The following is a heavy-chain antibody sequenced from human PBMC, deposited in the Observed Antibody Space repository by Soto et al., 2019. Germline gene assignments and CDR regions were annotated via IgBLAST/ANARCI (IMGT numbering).Heavy chain of an antibody. CDR2: INAGNGNT. J-gene: IGHJ4*02. Sequence: ASVKVSCKASGYTFTSYAMHWVRQAPGQRLEWMGWINAGNGNTKYSQKFQGRVTITRDTSASTAYMELSSLRSEDTAVYYCARLREYYDSSGYSYWGQGTLVTVSS. CDR3: ARLREYYDSSGYSY. CDR1: GYTFTSYA. D-gene: IGHD3-22*01. V-gene: IGHV1-3*01.